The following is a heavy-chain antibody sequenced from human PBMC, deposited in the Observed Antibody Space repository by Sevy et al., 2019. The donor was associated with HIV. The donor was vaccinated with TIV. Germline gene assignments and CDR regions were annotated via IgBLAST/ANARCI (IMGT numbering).Heavy chain of an antibody. D-gene: IGHD2-15*01. V-gene: IGHV1-69*13. CDR1: GGTFSSYA. CDR3: ARGYCSGGSCYSVYYYYGMDV. CDR2: IIPIFGTA. J-gene: IGHJ6*02. Sequence: ASVKVSCKASGGTFSSYAISWVRQAPGQGLEWMGGIIPIFGTANYPQKFQGRVTITADESTSTAYMELSSLRSEDTAVYYCARGYCSGGSCYSVYYYYGMDVWGQGTTVTVSS.